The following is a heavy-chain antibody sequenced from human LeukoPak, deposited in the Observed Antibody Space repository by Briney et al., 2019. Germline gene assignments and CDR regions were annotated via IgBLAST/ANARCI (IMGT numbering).Heavy chain of an antibody. Sequence: SETLSLTCAVSGGSFIGYHWNWIRQPPRKGLEWIGEINHRGSTNYNPSLKSRVTLSVDTSKNQFSLRLRSVTVADTAVYYCARDPTTVVTTPYYFDDWGQGTLVTVSS. V-gene: IGHV4-34*01. D-gene: IGHD4-23*01. CDR1: GGSFIGYH. CDR3: ARDPTTVVTTPYYFDD. J-gene: IGHJ4*02. CDR2: INHRGST.